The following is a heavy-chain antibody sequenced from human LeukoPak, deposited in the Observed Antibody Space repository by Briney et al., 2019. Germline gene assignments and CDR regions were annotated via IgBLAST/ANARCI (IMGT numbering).Heavy chain of an antibody. V-gene: IGHV3-30*04. J-gene: IGHJ4*02. Sequence: GRSLRLSCAASGFTFSSYAMHWVRQAPGKGLEWVAVISYDGSNKYYADSVKGRFTISRDNSKNTLYLQMNSLRAEDTAVYYCAKVVKAEDDSSGYYPDYWGQGTLVTVSS. CDR2: ISYDGSNK. CDR1: GFTFSSYA. D-gene: IGHD3-22*01. CDR3: AKVVKAEDDSSGYYPDY.